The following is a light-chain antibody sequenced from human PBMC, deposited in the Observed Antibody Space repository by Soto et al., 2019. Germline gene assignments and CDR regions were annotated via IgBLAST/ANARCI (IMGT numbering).Light chain of an antibody. V-gene: IGKV3-20*01. CDR3: QQYGSSPQT. Sequence: EIVLTQSPGTLSLSPGERATLSCRASQSVSSSYLAWYQQKHGQAPRLLIYGSSSRATGIPDRFSGSGSGTDFTLTISRLEPEDFVVYYCQQYGSSPQTFGQGTKVEIK. CDR2: GSS. CDR1: QSVSSSY. J-gene: IGKJ1*01.